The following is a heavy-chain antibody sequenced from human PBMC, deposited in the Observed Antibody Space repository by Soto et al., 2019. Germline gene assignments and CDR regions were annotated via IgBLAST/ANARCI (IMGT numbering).Heavy chain of an antibody. D-gene: IGHD6-13*01. J-gene: IGHJ4*02. CDR2: IYYSGST. CDR1: GESISGTIYY. V-gene: IGHV4-39*02. CDR3: ARPGGSGWFYFDS. Sequence: SETLSLTCIVSGESISGTIYYWGWIRQPPGKGLEWIGSIYYSGSTYYNPSLKSRVTISVDTSKNHFSLKLTSVTAADTAVYYCARPGGSGWFYFDSWDQGSQVTVSS.